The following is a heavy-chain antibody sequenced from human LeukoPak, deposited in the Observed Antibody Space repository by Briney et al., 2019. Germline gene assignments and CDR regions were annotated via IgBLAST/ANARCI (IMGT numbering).Heavy chain of an antibody. V-gene: IGHV4-34*01. CDR2: INHSGST. Sequence: PSETLSLTCAVYGGSFSGYYWSWIRQPPGKGLEWIGEINHSGSTNYNPSLKSRVTISVDTSKNQFSLKLSSVTAADTAVYYCANMIVYGEVDAFDIWGQGTMVTVFS. D-gene: IGHD3-22*01. CDR3: ANMIVYGEVDAFDI. CDR1: GGSFSGYY. J-gene: IGHJ3*02.